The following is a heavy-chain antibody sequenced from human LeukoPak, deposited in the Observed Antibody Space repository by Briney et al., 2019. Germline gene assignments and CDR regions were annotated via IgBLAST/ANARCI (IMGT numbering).Heavy chain of an antibody. Sequence: GGSLRLSCAASGFTFSSYWMHWVRQAPGKGLVWVSRINSDGSSTNYADSVKGRFTISRDNAKNTLYLQMNSLRAEDTAVYYCAREHSSSWPNFDYWGQGTLVTVSS. CDR2: INSDGSST. J-gene: IGHJ4*02. V-gene: IGHV3-74*01. D-gene: IGHD6-13*01. CDR1: GFTFSSYW. CDR3: AREHSSSWPNFDY.